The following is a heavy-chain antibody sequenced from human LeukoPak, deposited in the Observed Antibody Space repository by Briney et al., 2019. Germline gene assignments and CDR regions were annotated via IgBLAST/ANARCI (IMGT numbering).Heavy chain of an antibody. J-gene: IGHJ6*02. D-gene: IGHD2-2*01. CDR2: ISYDGSNK. CDR1: GFTFSSYA. V-gene: IGHV3-30*04. Sequence: PGGSLRLSCAASGFTFSSYAMHWVRQAPGKGLEWVAVISYDGSNKYYADSVKGRFTISRDNSKNTLYLQMNSLRAEDTAVYYCARYCSSTSCYNYGMDVWGQGTTVTVSS. CDR3: ARYCSSTSCYNYGMDV.